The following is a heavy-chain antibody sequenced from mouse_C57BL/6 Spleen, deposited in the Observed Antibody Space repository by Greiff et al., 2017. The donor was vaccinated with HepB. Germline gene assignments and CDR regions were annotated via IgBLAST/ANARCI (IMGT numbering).Heavy chain of an antibody. CDR1: GFTFSDYY. Sequence: EVQLVESEGGLVQPGSSMKLSCTASGFTFSDYYMAWVRQVPEKGLEWVANINYDGSSTYYLDSLKSRFIISRDNAKNILYLQMSSLKSEDTATYYCARGKVTTGWYFDVWGTGTTVTVSS. CDR2: INYDGSST. V-gene: IGHV5-16*01. D-gene: IGHD2-5*01. J-gene: IGHJ1*03. CDR3: ARGKVTTGWYFDV.